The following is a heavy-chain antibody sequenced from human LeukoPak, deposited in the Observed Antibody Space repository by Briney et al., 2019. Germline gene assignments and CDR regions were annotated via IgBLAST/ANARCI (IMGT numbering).Heavy chain of an antibody. V-gene: IGHV1-46*01. D-gene: IGHD1-14*01. CDR2: LAPINGTT. J-gene: IGHJ4*02. CDR1: GYTFTRYH. Sequence: AAGKVSCKASGYTFTRYHLHWVRQAPGQGLEWMGILAPINGTTRYAQKFQGRVTMTRDTSTSTVYMDLSSLTSEDAAVYYCVRDEGNMNLDYWGLGTLVTLSS. CDR3: VRDEGNMNLDY.